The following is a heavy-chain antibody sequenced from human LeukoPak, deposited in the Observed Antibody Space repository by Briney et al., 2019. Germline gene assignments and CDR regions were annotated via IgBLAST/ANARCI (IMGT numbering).Heavy chain of an antibody. V-gene: IGHV3-21*06. J-gene: IGHJ4*02. CDR2: ISSTSNDL. Sequence: GGSLRLSCATSGFIFKTYGMNWVRQAPGKGLEWVASISSTSNDLYYADSVKGRFSISRDNAKNSVFLQMNSLRADDTAIYFCTRGQHGDILTWPPADSWGQGTLVTVSS. CDR3: TRGQHGDILTWPPADS. CDR1: GFIFKTYG. D-gene: IGHD3-9*01.